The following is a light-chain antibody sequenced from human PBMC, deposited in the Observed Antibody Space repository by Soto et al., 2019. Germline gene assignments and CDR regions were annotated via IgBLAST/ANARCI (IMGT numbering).Light chain of an antibody. V-gene: IGKV1-39*01. CDR1: QSISSY. CDR2: AAS. Sequence: DIQMTQSPSSLSASVGDRVTITCRASQSISSYLNWYQQKPGKARKLLIYAASSLQSGVPSGFSGSGSGTDFTLTISSLQPEDFATYYCQQSYSTPRTFGGGTKVEIK. CDR3: QQSYSTPRT. J-gene: IGKJ4*01.